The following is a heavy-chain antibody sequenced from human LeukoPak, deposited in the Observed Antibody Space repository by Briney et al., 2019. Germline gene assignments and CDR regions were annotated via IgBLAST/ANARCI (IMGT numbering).Heavy chain of an antibody. Sequence: SETLSLTCGVSGGSISSSGYYWAWIHQPPGTGLEWIGSISYTGTTYYNPSLKSRLTISADRSKNQFSLKLTSVTAADTAVYYCARRRIVATIDYWGQGTLVTVSS. CDR2: ISYTGTT. CDR1: GGSISSSGYY. CDR3: ARRRIVATIDY. V-gene: IGHV4-39*01. D-gene: IGHD5-12*01. J-gene: IGHJ4*02.